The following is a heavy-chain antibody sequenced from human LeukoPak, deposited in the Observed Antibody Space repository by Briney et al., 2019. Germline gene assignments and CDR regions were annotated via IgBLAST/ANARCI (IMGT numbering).Heavy chain of an antibody. Sequence: GGSLRLSCAASGFTFSSYAMSWVRQAPGKGLEWVSSISSSSSYIYYADSVKGRFTISRDNAKNSLYLQMNSLRAEDTAVYYCASVYGSGSYYDAFDIWGQGTMVTVSS. J-gene: IGHJ3*02. CDR3: ASVYGSGSYYDAFDI. CDR1: GFTFSSYA. V-gene: IGHV3-21*01. D-gene: IGHD3-10*01. CDR2: ISSSSSYI.